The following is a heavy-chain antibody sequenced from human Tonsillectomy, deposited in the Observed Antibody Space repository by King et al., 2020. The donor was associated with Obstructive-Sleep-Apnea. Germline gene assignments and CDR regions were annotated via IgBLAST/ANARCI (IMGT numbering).Heavy chain of an antibody. Sequence: VQLVESGGGLVQPGGSLRLSCAASGFTFSGYWMSWVRQAPGKGLEWVANIKQDGSEKYYVDSVKGRFTISRDNAKNSLCPQMNSLRAEDTGVYYCARDPEAAAGTGAYYYYGMDVWGQGTTVTVSS. J-gene: IGHJ6*02. CDR3: ARDPEAAAGTGAYYYYGMDV. V-gene: IGHV3-7*03. D-gene: IGHD6-13*01. CDR1: GFTFSGYW. CDR2: IKQDGSEK.